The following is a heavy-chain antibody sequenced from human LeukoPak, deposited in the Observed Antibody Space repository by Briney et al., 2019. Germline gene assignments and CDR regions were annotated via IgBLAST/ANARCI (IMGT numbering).Heavy chain of an antibody. J-gene: IGHJ4*02. CDR1: GYTFTAYY. D-gene: IGHD3-22*01. CDR2: ISAYNGNT. CDR3: ARDSGSDYYDSSGYYGY. V-gene: IGHV1-18*01. Sequence: ASVRVSCKASGYTFTAYYLHWVRQAPGQGLEWMGWISAYNGNTNYAQKLQGRVTMTTDTSTSTAYMELRSLRSDDTAVYYCARDSGSDYYDSSGYYGYWGQGTLVTVSS.